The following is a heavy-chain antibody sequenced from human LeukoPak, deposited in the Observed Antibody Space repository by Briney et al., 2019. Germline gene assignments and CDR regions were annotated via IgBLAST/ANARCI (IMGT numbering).Heavy chain of an antibody. J-gene: IGHJ5*02. Sequence: GESLKISCKGSGYSSPSYWIGWVRQMPGKGLECMGVIYLGDSDTRYSPSFQGQVTISADKSISTAYLQWSSLKTSDTAIYYCARHNSVGATGWFDPWGQGTLVTVSS. CDR1: GYSSPSYW. CDR3: ARHNSVGATGWFDP. V-gene: IGHV5-51*01. CDR2: IYLGDSDT. D-gene: IGHD1-26*01.